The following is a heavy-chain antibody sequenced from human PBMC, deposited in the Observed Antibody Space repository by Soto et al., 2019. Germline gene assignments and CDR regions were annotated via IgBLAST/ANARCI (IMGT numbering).Heavy chain of an antibody. D-gene: IGHD4-4*01. CDR3: AGDDLDVKGGSDTVGAGRVGDY. V-gene: IGHV3-30*03. Sequence: QVQLVESGGRMVQPGRSLTLSCAASGFAFSLYDIHWVRQAPGKGLEWVSVISYDGSKEYYADSVRGRFSISRVNSKNTVFLQMNSLTAEGTAVYYCAGDDLDVKGGSDTVGAGRVGDYWGQGTLVTVSS. CDR1: GFAFSLYD. J-gene: IGHJ4*02. CDR2: ISYDGSKE.